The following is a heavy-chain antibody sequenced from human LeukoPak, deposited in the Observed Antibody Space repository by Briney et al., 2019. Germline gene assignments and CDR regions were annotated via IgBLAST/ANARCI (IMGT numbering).Heavy chain of an antibody. D-gene: IGHD6-6*01. CDR1: GYIFTNYY. CDR3: ARERRPGQYYYYYYYMDV. Sequence: GASVKVSCKASGYIFTNYYMHWVRQAPGQGLEWMGTINPSGGSTTYAQKFQGRVTMTRDTSTSTVYMELSSLRSEDTAVYYCARERRPGQYYYYYYYMDVWGKGTTVTVSS. CDR2: INPSGGST. V-gene: IGHV1-46*01. J-gene: IGHJ6*03.